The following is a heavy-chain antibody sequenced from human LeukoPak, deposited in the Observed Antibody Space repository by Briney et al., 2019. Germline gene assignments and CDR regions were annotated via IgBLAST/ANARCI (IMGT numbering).Heavy chain of an antibody. Sequence: ASVKVSCKASGYTFTGYYMHWVRQAPGQGLEWMGRINPNSGGTNYAQKFQGRVTMTRDTSISTAYMELSRLRSDDTAVYYCARDLLSGSGFDIWGQGTMVTVSS. CDR3: ARDLLSGSGFDI. V-gene: IGHV1-2*06. CDR2: INPNSGGT. J-gene: IGHJ3*02. CDR1: GYTFTGYY. D-gene: IGHD3-10*01.